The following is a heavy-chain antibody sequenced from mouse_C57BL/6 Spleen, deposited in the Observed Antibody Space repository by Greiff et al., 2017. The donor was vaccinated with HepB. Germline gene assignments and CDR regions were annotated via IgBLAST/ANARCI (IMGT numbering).Heavy chain of an antibody. CDR2: INPSSGYT. Sequence: VQLKQSGAELARPGASVKMSCKASGYTFTSYTMHWVKQRPGQGLEWIGYINPSSGYTKYNQKFKDKATLTADKSSSTAYMQLSSLTSEDSAVYYCARTYYSNYVFDYWGQGTTLTVSS. D-gene: IGHD2-5*01. CDR1: GYTFTSYT. J-gene: IGHJ2*01. V-gene: IGHV1-4*01. CDR3: ARTYYSNYVFDY.